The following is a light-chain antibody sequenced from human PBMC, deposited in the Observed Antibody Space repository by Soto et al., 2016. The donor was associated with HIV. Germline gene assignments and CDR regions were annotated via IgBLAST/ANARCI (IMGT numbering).Light chain of an antibody. V-gene: IGKV1-39*01. CDR2: AAS. Sequence: DIQMTQSPSSLSASVGDRVTITCRASQSISSFLNWYQQKPGKAPNLLIYAASSLQSGVPSRFSGSGSGTDFTLTITSLQPEDFATYYCQQSYSTPRTFGQGTQGGNQT. CDR3: QQSYSTPRT. CDR1: QSISSF. J-gene: IGKJ1*01.